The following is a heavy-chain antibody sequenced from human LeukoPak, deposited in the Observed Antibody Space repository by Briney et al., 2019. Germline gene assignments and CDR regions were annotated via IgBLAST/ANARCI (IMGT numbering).Heavy chain of an antibody. Sequence: PGGSLRLSCAASGFTFSDYWMNWVRQAPGRGLEWVANINQDGSETHYVDSVKGRFAFSRDSARNSLYLQMNSLRAEDTAVYCCARSGLRTYYFDYWGQGTLVTVSS. D-gene: IGHD4-17*01. J-gene: IGHJ4*02. V-gene: IGHV3-7*05. CDR1: GFTFSDYW. CDR3: ARSGLRTYYFDY. CDR2: INQDGSET.